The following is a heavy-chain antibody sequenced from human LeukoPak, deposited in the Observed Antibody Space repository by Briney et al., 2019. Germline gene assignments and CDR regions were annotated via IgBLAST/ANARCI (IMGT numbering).Heavy chain of an antibody. CDR2: ISAYNGNT. V-gene: IGHV1-18*01. CDR3: ARDRHYYGSGSYYRFDY. CDR1: GYTFTSYG. D-gene: IGHD3-10*01. J-gene: IGHJ4*02. Sequence: GASVKVSCKASGYTFTSYGISWVRQAPGQGLEWMGWISAYNGNTNYAQKLQGRVTMTTDTSTSTAYMELRSLRSDDTAVYYCARDRHYYGSGSYYRFDYWGQGTLVTVSS.